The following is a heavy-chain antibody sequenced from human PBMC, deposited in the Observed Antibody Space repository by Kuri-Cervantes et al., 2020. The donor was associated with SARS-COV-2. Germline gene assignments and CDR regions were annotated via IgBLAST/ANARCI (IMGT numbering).Heavy chain of an antibody. J-gene: IGHJ6*02. CDR2: ISYDGSNK. D-gene: IGHD3-3*01. CDR3: AKEEKVLRFVEWLGGMDV. CDR1: GFTFSSYV. Sequence: GESLKISCAASGFTFSSYVMHWVRQAPGKGLEWVAVISYDGSNKYYADTVKGRFTISRDNSKNTLYLQMNSLRAEDTAVYYCAKEEKVLRFVEWLGGMDVWGQGTTVTVSS. V-gene: IGHV3-30*18.